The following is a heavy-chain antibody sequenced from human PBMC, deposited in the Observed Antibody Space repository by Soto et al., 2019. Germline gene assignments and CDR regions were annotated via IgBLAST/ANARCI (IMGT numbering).Heavy chain of an antibody. D-gene: IGHD5-18*01. Sequence: SETLSLTCAVYGGSFSGYYLSWIRQPPGKGLEWIGEINHSGSTNYNPSLKSRVTISVDTSKNQFSLKLSSVTAADTAVYYCARGGDPTTAMAALYYFDYWGQGTLVTVSS. CDR3: ARGGDPTTAMAALYYFDY. CDR1: GGSFSGYY. V-gene: IGHV4-34*01. CDR2: INHSGST. J-gene: IGHJ4*02.